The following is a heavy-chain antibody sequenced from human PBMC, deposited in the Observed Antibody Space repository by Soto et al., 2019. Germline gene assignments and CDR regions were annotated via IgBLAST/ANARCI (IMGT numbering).Heavy chain of an antibody. Sequence: QVQLVQSGPEVKKPGASVKFSFKASGYSFSDYGVNWVRQSPGQGLQWMGWSSAYNDDRNYAQNFQDRITMTTDTSTRTAYVALRSLRADDTAVYFCGRARSAAMVRSDYWGQGTLVTVSS. D-gene: IGHD5-18*01. J-gene: IGHJ4*02. CDR1: GYSFSDYG. CDR3: GRARSAAMVRSDY. CDR2: SSAYNDDR. V-gene: IGHV1-18*01.